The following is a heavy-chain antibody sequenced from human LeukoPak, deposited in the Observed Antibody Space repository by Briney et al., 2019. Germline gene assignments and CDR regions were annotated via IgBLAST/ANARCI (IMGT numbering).Heavy chain of an antibody. D-gene: IGHD3-10*01. V-gene: IGHV4-59*01. J-gene: IGHJ4*02. CDR2: IYYSGST. CDR1: GGSISSYY. Sequence: PSETLSLSCSVSGGSISSYYWSWIRQPPGKGLEWIGYIYYSGSTNYNPSLKSRVTISVDTSKNQFSLKLSSVTAADTAVYYCARDFGSGSYLDYWGQGTLVTVSS. CDR3: ARDFGSGSYLDY.